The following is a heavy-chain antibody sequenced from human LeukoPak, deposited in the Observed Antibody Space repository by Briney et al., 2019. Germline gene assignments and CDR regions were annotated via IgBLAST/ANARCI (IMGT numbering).Heavy chain of an antibody. V-gene: IGHV1-46*01. CDR3: ARNLRAAAGTRGYYYYYMDV. J-gene: IGHJ6*03. CDR1: GYTFTSYY. Sequence: GASVKVSCKASGYTFTSYYMYWVRQAPGQGLEWMGIINPSGGSTSYAQKFQGRVTMTRDMSTSTVYMELSSLRSEDTAVYYCARNLRAAAGTRGYYYYYMDVWGKGTTVTVSS. D-gene: IGHD6-13*01. CDR2: INPSGGST.